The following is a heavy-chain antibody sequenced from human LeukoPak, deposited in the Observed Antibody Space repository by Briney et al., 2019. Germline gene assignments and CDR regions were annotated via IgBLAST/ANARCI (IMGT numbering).Heavy chain of an antibody. D-gene: IGHD2-8*01. CDR2: ISGSGDST. J-gene: IGHJ4*02. Sequence: GGSLRLSCAASGFTFSSYGMSWVRQAPGKGLEWVSGISGSGDSTYYADSVKGRFTISRDNSRNTVYLQMNSLTAGDTAVYYCAKRYPYCANGVCYREGFDYWGQGTLVTVSS. CDR3: AKRYPYCANGVCYREGFDY. CDR1: GFTFSSYG. V-gene: IGHV3-23*01.